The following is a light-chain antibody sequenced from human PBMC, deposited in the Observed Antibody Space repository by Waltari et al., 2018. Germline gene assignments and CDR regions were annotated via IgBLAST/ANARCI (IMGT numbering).Light chain of an antibody. CDR2: GAS. CDR1: QSVSSSS. V-gene: IGKV3-20*01. CDR3: QQYGGSLIT. Sequence: EIVLTQSPGTLSLSPGERATLSCRASQSVSSSSLAWYQQRPGQAPRLLIYGASSRATGIPDRFSGSGSATDFTLTISRLEPEDFAVYYCQQYGGSLITFGQGTRLEIK. J-gene: IGKJ5*01.